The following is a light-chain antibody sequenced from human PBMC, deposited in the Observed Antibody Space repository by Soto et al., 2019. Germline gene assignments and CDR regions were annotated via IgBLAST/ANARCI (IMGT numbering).Light chain of an antibody. CDR2: GNS. Sequence: QSALTQPPSVYGAPGQRVSISCTGSSSNIGAGYDVHWYQQLPGTAPKFLIYGNSNRPSGVPDRFSGSKSGTSASLAITGLQAEDEADYYCQSYDSSLSGWVFGGGTMLTVL. J-gene: IGLJ3*02. CDR3: QSYDSSLSGWV. V-gene: IGLV1-40*01. CDR1: SSNIGAGYD.